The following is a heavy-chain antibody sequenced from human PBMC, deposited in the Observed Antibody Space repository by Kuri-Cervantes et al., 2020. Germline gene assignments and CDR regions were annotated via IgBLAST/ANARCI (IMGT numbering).Heavy chain of an antibody. Sequence: SETLSLTCAVYGGSFSGYYWSWIRQPPGKGLEWIGYINYSGSTNYNPSLKSRVTISVDTSKNQFSLKLSSVTAADTAVYYCARGRGYYYYYMDVWGKGTTVTVSS. V-gene: IGHV4-59*12. CDR3: ARGRGYYYYYMDV. CDR1: GGSFSGYY. CDR2: INYSGST. D-gene: IGHD3-10*01. J-gene: IGHJ6*03.